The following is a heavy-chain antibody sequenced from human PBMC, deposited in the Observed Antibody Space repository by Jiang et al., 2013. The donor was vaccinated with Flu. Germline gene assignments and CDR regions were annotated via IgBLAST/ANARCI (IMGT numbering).Heavy chain of an antibody. Sequence: GSGLVKPSQTLSLTCTVSGGSITSGGYYWSWIRQHPGKGLEWIGHIYYSGRTYYNPSLKSRVTISVDTSKNQFFLKVSSVTAADTAVYYCASRMTTETTVDYVGPGNSVVHRLL. J-gene: IGHJ4*02. CDR2: IYYSGRT. V-gene: IGHV4-31*03. D-gene: IGHD4-17*01. CDR3: ASRMTTETTVDY. CDR1: GGSITSGGYY.